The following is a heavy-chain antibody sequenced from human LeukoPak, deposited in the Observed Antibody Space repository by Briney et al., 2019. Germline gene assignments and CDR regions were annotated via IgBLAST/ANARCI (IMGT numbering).Heavy chain of an antibody. D-gene: IGHD1-1*01. Sequence: SETLSLTCTVSGGSISSYYWSWIRQPPGKGLEWIGYIYYSGSTNYNPSLKSRVPISVDTSKNQFSLKLSSVTAADTAVYYCARHSWNGGRYYYHGMDVWGQGTTVTVSS. CDR3: ARHSWNGGRYYYHGMDV. CDR1: GGSISSYY. CDR2: IYYSGST. V-gene: IGHV4-59*08. J-gene: IGHJ6*02.